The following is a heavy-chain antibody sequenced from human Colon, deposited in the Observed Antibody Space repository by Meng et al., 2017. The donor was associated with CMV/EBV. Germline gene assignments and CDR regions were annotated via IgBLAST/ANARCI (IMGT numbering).Heavy chain of an antibody. D-gene: IGHD3-16*01. J-gene: IGHJ4*02. CDR2: ISSSSSYI. Sequence: GESLKISCAASGFTFSSYGMHWVRQAPGKGLEWVSSISSSSSYIYYADSVKGRFTISRDNAKNSLYLQMNSLRAEDTAVYYCARDSYPLRGDYWGQGTLVTVSS. V-gene: IGHV3-21*01. CDR3: ARDSYPLRGDY. CDR1: GFTFSSYG.